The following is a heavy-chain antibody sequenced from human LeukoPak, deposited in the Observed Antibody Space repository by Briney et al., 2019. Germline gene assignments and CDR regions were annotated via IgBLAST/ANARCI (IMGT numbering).Heavy chain of an antibody. CDR1: GGSISSYY. V-gene: IGHV4-59*08. CDR2: IYYSGST. J-gene: IGHJ6*02. D-gene: IGHD5-12*01. Sequence: PSETLSLTCTVSGGSISSYYWSWIRQPPGKRLEWIGYIYYSGSTNYNPSLKSRVTISVDTSKNQFSLKLSSVTAADTAVYYCARYSGYDSVSYYYGMDVWGQGTTVTVSS. CDR3: ARYSGYDSVSYYYGMDV.